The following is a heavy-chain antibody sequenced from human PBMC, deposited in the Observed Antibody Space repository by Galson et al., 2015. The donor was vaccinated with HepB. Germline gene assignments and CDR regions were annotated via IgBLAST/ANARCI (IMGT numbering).Heavy chain of an antibody. J-gene: IGHJ3*02. CDR3: ARARLGVWHAFDI. V-gene: IGHV1-2*02. CDR1: GYTFTGYY. Sequence: SVKVSCKASGYTFTGYYMHWVRQAPGQGLEWMGWINPNSGGTNYAQKFQGRVTMTRDTSISTAYMELSRLRSDDTAVYYCARARLGVWHAFDIWGQGTMVTVSS. CDR2: INPNSGGT. D-gene: IGHD3-10*01.